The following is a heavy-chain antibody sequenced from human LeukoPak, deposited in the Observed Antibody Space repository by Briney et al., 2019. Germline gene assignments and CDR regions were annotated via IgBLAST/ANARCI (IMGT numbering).Heavy chain of an antibody. CDR1: GFTFSTYW. D-gene: IGHD3-22*01. V-gene: IGHV3-74*01. CDR2: IKSDGGT. CDR3: ARAPSEIGGYYPEYFRH. Sequence: GGSLRLSCAASGFTFSTYWMHWVRQAPAKGLVLVSLIKSDGGTNYADSVKGRFTISRDNAKKTVSLQMNSLRPEDTGVYYCARAPSEIGGYYPEYFRHWGQGTLVTVSS. J-gene: IGHJ1*01.